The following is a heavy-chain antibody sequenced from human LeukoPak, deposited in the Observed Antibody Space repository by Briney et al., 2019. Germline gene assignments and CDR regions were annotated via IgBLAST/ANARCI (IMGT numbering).Heavy chain of an antibody. J-gene: IGHJ3*02. V-gene: IGHV4-59*01. CDR2: LYYCESP. Sequence: PSETLLLTFSVPGGSISSYYWAWVRQPPAKGLEWNGYLYYCESPNNNPSLKSRVTISVYTSKDQFSLKLSSATAADTAVYYCAREAAIAGDEDAFDIWGQGTMVTVSS. CDR1: GGSISSYY. D-gene: IGHD6-13*01. CDR3: AREAAIAGDEDAFDI.